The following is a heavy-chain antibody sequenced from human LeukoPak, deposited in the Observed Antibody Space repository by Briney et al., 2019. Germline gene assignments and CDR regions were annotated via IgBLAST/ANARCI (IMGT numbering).Heavy chain of an antibody. CDR3: AGHHPRNTVDF. D-gene: IGHD2/OR15-2a*01. Sequence: SETLSLTCTVSGGSISSSSYSWGWVRQPPGKGLEWIGSIYYSGSTYYNPSLKSRVTISVDTSKNQFSLKLSSVTAADTAVYYCAGHHPRNTVDFWGQGTLVTVSS. CDR2: IYYSGST. V-gene: IGHV4-39*01. J-gene: IGHJ4*02. CDR1: GGSISSSSYS.